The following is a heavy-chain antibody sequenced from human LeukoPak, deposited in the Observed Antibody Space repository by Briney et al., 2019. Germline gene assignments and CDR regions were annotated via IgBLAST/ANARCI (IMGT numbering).Heavy chain of an antibody. CDR3: TGRLDYSVTTPRYYYYYMDV. J-gene: IGHJ6*03. Sequence: GGSLRLSCAASGFTFSGSAMHWVRQASGKGLEWVGRIRSKANSYATAYAASVKGRFTISRDDSKNTAYLQMNSLKTEDTAVYYCTGRLDYSVTTPRYYYYYMDVWGKGTTVTVSS. CDR1: GFTFSGSA. CDR2: IRSKANSYAT. V-gene: IGHV3-73*01. D-gene: IGHD4-11*01.